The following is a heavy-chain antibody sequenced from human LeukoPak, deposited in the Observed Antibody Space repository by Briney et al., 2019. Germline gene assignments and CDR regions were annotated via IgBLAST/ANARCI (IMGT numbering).Heavy chain of an antibody. CDR1: GFTFSSYA. CDR2: ISRYGDTT. J-gene: IGHJ5*02. V-gene: IGHV3-64D*06. CDR3: AYSSCYYH. D-gene: IGHD3-22*01. Sequence: PGGSLRLSCSASGFTFSSYAIHWVRHAPGKGLEYVSAISRYGDTTYYADSVKGRFTISRDNSNNALYLQMSSLRTEDTAVYFSAYSSCYYHWGQGTLVTVSS.